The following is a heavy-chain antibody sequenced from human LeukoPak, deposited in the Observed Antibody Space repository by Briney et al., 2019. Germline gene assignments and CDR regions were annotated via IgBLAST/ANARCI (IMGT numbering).Heavy chain of an antibody. CDR3: ARNNDMDV. Sequence: PGGSLRLSCAASGFTFSSYWMGWVRQAPGKRLEWVANMNIDGSEKYYVDSVKGRFTIFKDTAKNSLYLQMNNLRVEDTALYYCARNNDMDVWGQGTTVVVSS. V-gene: IGHV3-7*03. CDR2: MNIDGSEK. CDR1: GFTFSSYW. D-gene: IGHD1/OR15-1a*01. J-gene: IGHJ6*02.